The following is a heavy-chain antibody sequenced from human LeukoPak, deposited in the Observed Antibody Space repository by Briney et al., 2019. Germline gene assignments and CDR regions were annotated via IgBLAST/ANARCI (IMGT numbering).Heavy chain of an antibody. Sequence: SETLSLTCTVSGGSITNYYWSRIRQPPGKGLEWIGYIYYSGSTDYHPSLKSRVTISVDTSRNQFSLKLSSVTAADTAVYYCARANSGLDYWGQGAQVTVSS. D-gene: IGHD2-21*01. V-gene: IGHV4-59*01. J-gene: IGHJ4*02. CDR2: IYYSGST. CDR3: ARANSGLDY. CDR1: GGSITNYY.